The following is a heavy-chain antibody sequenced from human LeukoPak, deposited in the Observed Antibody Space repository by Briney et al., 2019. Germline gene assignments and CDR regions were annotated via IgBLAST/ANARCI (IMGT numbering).Heavy chain of an antibody. CDR1: GYTFTAYY. J-gene: IGHJ4*02. D-gene: IGHD4-11*01. Sequence: ASVKVSCKASGYTFTAYYMLWVRQAPGQGLERMGWVNPNSGGTKYAQKFQGRVNMTRDTSTATGFMELTGLKSDDTAVYFCARVLGAETTFDSWGQGTLVSVSS. V-gene: IGHV1-2*02. CDR2: VNPNSGGT. CDR3: ARVLGAETTFDS.